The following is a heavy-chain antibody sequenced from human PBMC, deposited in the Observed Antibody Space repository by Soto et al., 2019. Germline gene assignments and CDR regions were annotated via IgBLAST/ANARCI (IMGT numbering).Heavy chain of an antibody. CDR2: ISSRANNFAT. D-gene: IGHD2-2*02. J-gene: IGHJ6*02. CDR3: ARGQGAAIGDYYYHGMDV. V-gene: IGHV3-73*01. CDR1: GFIFSGSA. Sequence: GGSLRISYAASGFIFSGSAIHWIRQASGKGLEWVGRISSRANNFATSSAASVKGRFTFSRDDSKNTAYLQMNTLKPEDTAVYYCARGQGAAIGDYYYHGMDVWGQGTTVTVS.